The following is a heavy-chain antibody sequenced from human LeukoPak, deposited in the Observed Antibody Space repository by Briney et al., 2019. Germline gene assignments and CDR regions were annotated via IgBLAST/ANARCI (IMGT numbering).Heavy chain of an antibody. CDR3: ARGPSITGTTLDP. CDR2: IYSGGST. CDR1: GFTVSSNY. D-gene: IGHD1-7*01. J-gene: IGHJ5*02. Sequence: GGSLRLSCATSGFTVSSNYMSWVRQAPGKGLEWVSVIYSGGSTYYADSVKGRFTISRDNSKNTLYLQMNSLRAEDTAVYYCARGPSITGTTLDPWGQGTLVTVSS. V-gene: IGHV3-53*01.